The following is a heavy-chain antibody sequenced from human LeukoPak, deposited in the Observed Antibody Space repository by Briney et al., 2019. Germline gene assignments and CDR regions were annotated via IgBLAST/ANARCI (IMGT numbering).Heavy chain of an antibody. CDR3: APLGGSYGWDAFDV. Sequence: PGGSLRLSCAASGFTFSSYWMHWVRQGPGKGLVLVSRIKNDGSNTYYADSVKGRFTVSRDNAKNTLYLQMNSLRVEDTAVYYCAPLGGSYGWDAFDVWGRGTMVTVSS. CDR2: IKNDGSNT. D-gene: IGHD1-26*01. J-gene: IGHJ3*01. V-gene: IGHV3-74*01. CDR1: GFTFSSYW.